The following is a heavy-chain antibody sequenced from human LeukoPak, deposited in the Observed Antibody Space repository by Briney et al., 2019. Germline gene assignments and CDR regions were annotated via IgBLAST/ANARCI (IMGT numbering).Heavy chain of an antibody. CDR3: ARAGTVMLLDY. J-gene: IGHJ4*02. CDR1: GYSFIDYY. D-gene: IGHD3-16*01. CDR2: INPKDGDT. V-gene: IGHV1-2*02. Sequence: VASVKVSCKASGYSFIDYYMHWVRQAPGQGLEWMGWINPKDGDTNYAQKFQGRVSLTRHASISTAYMELSRLRSDDTAVYYCARAGTVMLLDYWGQGTLVTVSS.